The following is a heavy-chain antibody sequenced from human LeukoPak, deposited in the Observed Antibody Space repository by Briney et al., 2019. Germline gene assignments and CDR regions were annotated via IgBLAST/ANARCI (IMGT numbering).Heavy chain of an antibody. CDR3: ARLSGGNRVDY. V-gene: IGHV4-59*01. Sequence: SETLSLTCTVSGGSISSYYWSWIRQPPGKGLEWIGYIYYSGSTNYSPSLKSRVTISVDTSKNQFSLKLSSVTAADTAVYYCARLSGGNRVDYWGQGTLVTVSS. CDR1: GGSISSYY. D-gene: IGHD4-23*01. CDR2: IYYSGST. J-gene: IGHJ4*02.